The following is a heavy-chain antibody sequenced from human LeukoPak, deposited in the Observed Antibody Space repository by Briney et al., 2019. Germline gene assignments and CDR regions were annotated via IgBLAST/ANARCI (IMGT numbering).Heavy chain of an antibody. CDR2: INWNGGST. Sequence: GGSLRLSCAASGFTFDDYGMSWVRQAPGKGLEWVSGINWNGGSTGYADSVKGRFTISRDNAKNSLYLQMNSLRAEDTALYYCARAPSGSYTCNWFDPWGQGTLVTVSS. J-gene: IGHJ5*02. CDR3: ARAPSGSYTCNWFDP. V-gene: IGHV3-20*04. CDR1: GFTFDDYG. D-gene: IGHD1-26*01.